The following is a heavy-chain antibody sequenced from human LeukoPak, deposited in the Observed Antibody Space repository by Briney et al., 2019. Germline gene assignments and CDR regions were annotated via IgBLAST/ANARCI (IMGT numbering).Heavy chain of an antibody. CDR1: GFTFDNYW. CDR2: IKQDGGER. CDR3: VRDGRPLDY. V-gene: IGHV3-7*01. D-gene: IGHD3/OR15-3a*01. J-gene: IGHJ4*02. Sequence: HPGGSLRLSCTASGFTFDNYWMTWVRQPPGKGLEWVANIKQDGGERYYVDSVRGRFTISRDNSKNSLYLQMNSLRAEDTAVYYCVRDGRPLDYWGQGTLVIVS.